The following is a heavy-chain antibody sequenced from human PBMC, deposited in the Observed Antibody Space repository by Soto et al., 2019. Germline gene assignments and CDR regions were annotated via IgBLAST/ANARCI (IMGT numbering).Heavy chain of an antibody. CDR2: IKHDGSEK. Sequence: GGSLRLSCAASGFTFSSYWMSWVRQAPGKRLEWVANIKHDGSEKYYVDSVEGRFTIARDNGKNSLYLQMISLRAEDTAVYFCARNRIGSSWHREYFQHWGQGTLVTVSS. V-gene: IGHV3-7*03. CDR3: ARNRIGSSWHREYFQH. D-gene: IGHD6-13*01. J-gene: IGHJ1*01. CDR1: GFTFSSYW.